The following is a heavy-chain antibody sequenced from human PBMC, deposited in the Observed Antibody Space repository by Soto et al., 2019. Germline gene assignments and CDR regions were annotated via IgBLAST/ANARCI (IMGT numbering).Heavy chain of an antibody. D-gene: IGHD3-10*01. V-gene: IGHV4-34*01. CDR2: IDHNGHT. CDR1: GGSFSGYC. Sequence: QVQLQQWGAGLLKPSETLSLTCAVYGGSFSGYCWSWIRQSPGKGLEWIGEIDHNGHTNYHPSLKSRVTISVDKSKNQFSLRLSSTTAADTATFYCAPYGSGIYYISRDQYWGQGTLVTVSS. CDR3: APYGSGIYYISRDQY. J-gene: IGHJ4*02.